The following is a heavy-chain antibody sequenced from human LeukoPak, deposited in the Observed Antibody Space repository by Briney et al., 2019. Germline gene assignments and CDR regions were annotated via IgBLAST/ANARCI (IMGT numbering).Heavy chain of an antibody. Sequence: SETLSLTCTVSGGSISSYYWSWIRQPAGKGLEWIGRIYSTGSTKYSPSLESRLTMSLDTSKDQFSLKLTSVTAADTAVYYCARGVVVARLRYYFDSWGQGSLVSVSS. D-gene: IGHD2-2*01. J-gene: IGHJ4*02. CDR3: ARGVVVARLRYYFDS. CDR1: GGSISSYY. V-gene: IGHV4-4*07. CDR2: IYSTGST.